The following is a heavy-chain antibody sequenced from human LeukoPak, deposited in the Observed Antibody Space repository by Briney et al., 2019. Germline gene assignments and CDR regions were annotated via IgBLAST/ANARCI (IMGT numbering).Heavy chain of an antibody. V-gene: IGHV3-7*01. Sequence: GGSLRLSCAASGFTFSNYWMSWVRQAPGQGLEWVANIKQDGSEKYYVDSVKGRFTISRDNAKNSLYLQMNSLRAEDTAVYYCAREIAEIDYWGQGTLVTVSS. J-gene: IGHJ4*02. D-gene: IGHD1-14*01. CDR1: GFTFSNYW. CDR3: AREIAEIDY. CDR2: IKQDGSEK.